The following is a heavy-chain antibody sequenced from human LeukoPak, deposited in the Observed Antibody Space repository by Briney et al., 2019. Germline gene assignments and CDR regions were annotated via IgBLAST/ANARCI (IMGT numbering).Heavy chain of an antibody. CDR2: IYSGGST. CDR1: GFTVSSNY. J-gene: IGHJ6*03. V-gene: IGHV3-53*01. Sequence: GGSLRLSCAASGFTVSSNYMSWVRQAPGKGLEWVSVIYSGGSTYYADSVKGRFTISRDNSKNTLYLQMNSLRAEDTAVYYCARVVVSHYYYYYMDVWGKGTTVTISS. D-gene: IGHD2-15*01. CDR3: ARVVVSHYYYYYMDV.